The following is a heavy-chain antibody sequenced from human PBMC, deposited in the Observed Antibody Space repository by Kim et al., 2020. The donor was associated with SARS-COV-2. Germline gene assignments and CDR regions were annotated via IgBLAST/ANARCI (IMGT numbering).Heavy chain of an antibody. Sequence: SVKGRFTISRDNSKNTLYLQMNSLRAEDTAVYYCARGRRFTVTTEAWFDYWGQGTLVTVSS. J-gene: IGHJ4*02. D-gene: IGHD4-17*01. CDR3: ARGRRFTVTTEAWFDY. V-gene: IGHV3-30*07.